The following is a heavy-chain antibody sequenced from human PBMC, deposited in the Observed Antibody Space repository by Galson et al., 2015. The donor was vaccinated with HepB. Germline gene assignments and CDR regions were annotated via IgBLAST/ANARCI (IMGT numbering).Heavy chain of an antibody. CDR3: ARVNVVPAGYYFDY. V-gene: IGHV3-11*06. CDR2: ISSSSRYT. J-gene: IGHJ4*02. D-gene: IGHD2-2*01. Sequence: SLRLSCAASGFTFSDYDKSWIRQAPGKGLEWVSYISSSSRYTNYADSVKGRFTVSRDNAKNSLYLQMSSLRAEDTAVYYCARVNVVPAGYYFDYWGQGTLVTVSS. CDR1: GFTFSDYD.